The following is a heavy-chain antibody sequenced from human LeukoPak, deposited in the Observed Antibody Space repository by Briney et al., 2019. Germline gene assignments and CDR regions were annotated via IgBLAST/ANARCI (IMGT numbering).Heavy chain of an antibody. D-gene: IGHD3-22*01. CDR1: GFTFSSYA. V-gene: IGHV3-23*01. CDR2: ISVSGSIT. CDR3: AKYDYYDSL. Sequence: GGSLRLSCAASGFTFSSYAMTWVRQAPGKGLEWVSSISVSGSITYYADPVKGRFPVSRDNSNDTLYLQMNSLRADDTAVYYCAKYDYYDSLWRQGILVTVSS. J-gene: IGHJ4*02.